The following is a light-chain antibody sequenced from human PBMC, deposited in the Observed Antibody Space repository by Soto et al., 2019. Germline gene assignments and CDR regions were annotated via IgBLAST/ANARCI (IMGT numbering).Light chain of an antibody. V-gene: IGLV2-8*01. CDR3: SSYAGSTLYV. Sequence: QSVLTQPPSASGSPGQSVTISCTGTSSDVGCYDYVSWYLQYPGKAPKLMIYEVTKRPSGVPDRFSGSKSGNTASLTVSGLQAEDEADYYCSSYAGSTLYVFGTGTKVTVL. CDR2: EVT. J-gene: IGLJ1*01. CDR1: SSDVGCYDY.